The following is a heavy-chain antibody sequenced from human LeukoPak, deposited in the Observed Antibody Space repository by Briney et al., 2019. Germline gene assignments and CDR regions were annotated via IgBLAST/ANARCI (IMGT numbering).Heavy chain of an antibody. D-gene: IGHD3-22*01. CDR3: AKSRGAINDVFDI. V-gene: IGHV3-23*01. CDR1: GFRFSSFA. Sequence: PGGSLRLSCAAAGFRFSSFAMSWVRQAQGKGLEWVSGISTSGGSTYYADSVKGLFTISRDNSKNTLYVQMSSLRAEDTAEYYCAKSRGAINDVFDIWGQGTMVTVSA. J-gene: IGHJ3*02. CDR2: ISTSGGST.